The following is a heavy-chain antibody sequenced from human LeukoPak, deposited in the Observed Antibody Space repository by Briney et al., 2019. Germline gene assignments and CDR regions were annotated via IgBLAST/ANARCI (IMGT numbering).Heavy chain of an antibody. CDR1: GGSISGYY. CDR2: INHSGST. CDR3: ARGDIVVVPAASGSTRNYYFDY. Sequence: SETLSLTCTVSGGSISGYYWSWIRQPPGKGLEWIGEINHSGSTNYNPSLKSQVTISVDTSKNQFSLKLSSVTAADTAVYYCARGDIVVVPAASGSTRNYYFDYWGQGTLVTVSS. J-gene: IGHJ4*02. V-gene: IGHV4-34*01. D-gene: IGHD2-2*01.